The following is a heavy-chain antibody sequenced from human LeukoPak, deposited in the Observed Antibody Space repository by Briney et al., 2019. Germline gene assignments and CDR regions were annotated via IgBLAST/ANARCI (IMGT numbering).Heavy chain of an antibody. CDR2: IYYSGST. D-gene: IGHD1-26*01. J-gene: IGHJ6*02. CDR1: GGSISSYY. V-gene: IGHV4-59*08. Sequence: SETPSLTCTVSGGSISSYYWSWIRQPPGKGLEWIGYIYYSGSTNYNPSLKSRVTISVDTSKNQFSLKLSSVTAADTAVYYCARSGIDYSYYYGMDVWGQGTTVTVSS. CDR3: ARSGIDYSYYYGMDV.